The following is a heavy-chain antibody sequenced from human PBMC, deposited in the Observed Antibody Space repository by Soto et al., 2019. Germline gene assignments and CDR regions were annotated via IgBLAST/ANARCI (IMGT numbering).Heavy chain of an antibody. J-gene: IGHJ4*02. CDR1: GGSFSCYY. D-gene: IGHD5-12*01. CDR2: INHSGST. Sequence: SETLSLTCAVYGGSFSCYYWSWIRQPPGKGLEWIGEINHSGSTNYNPSLKSRVTISVDTSKNQFSLKLSSVTAADTAVYYCARTLWIPFDYWGQGTLVTVSS. CDR3: ARTLWIPFDY. V-gene: IGHV4-34*01.